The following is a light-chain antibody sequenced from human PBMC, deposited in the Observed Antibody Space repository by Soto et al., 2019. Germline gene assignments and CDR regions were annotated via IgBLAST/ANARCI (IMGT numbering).Light chain of an antibody. CDR1: QSISSW. CDR3: QQYNSYSYT. V-gene: IGKV1-5*03. Sequence: DIQMTQSPSTLSASVGARVTITCRASQSISSWLAWYQQKPGKAPKLLIYKASTLESGVSSRFSGSGSGTEFTLTISSLQPDDFATYYCQQYNSYSYTFGQGTKLEIK. CDR2: KAS. J-gene: IGKJ2*01.